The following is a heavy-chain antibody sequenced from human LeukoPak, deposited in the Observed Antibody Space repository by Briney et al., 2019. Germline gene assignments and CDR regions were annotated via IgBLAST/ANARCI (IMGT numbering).Heavy chain of an antibody. Sequence: ASVKVSCKVSGYTLTELSMHWVRQAPGKGLEWMGGFDPEDGETIYAQKFQGRVTMTEDTSTDTAYMELSSLRSEDTAVYYCATSPTKWELLGAFDIWGQGTMVTVSS. CDR3: ATSPTKWELLGAFDI. CDR1: GYTLTELS. V-gene: IGHV1-24*01. J-gene: IGHJ3*02. CDR2: FDPEDGET. D-gene: IGHD1-26*01.